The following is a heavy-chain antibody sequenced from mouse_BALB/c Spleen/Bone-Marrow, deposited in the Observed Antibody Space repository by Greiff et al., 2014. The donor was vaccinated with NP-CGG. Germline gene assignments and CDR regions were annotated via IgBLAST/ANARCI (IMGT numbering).Heavy chain of an antibody. Sequence: QVHVKQSGPGLVAPSQSLSITCTVSGFSLTSYGVHWVRQPPGKGLEWLGVIWAGGSTNYYSALMSRLSISKDNSKSQVFLKMNSLQTDDTAMYYCARVYLWYFDVWGAGTTVTVSS. J-gene: IGHJ1*01. CDR2: IWAGGST. D-gene: IGHD2-3*01. CDR1: GFSLTSYG. V-gene: IGHV2-9*02. CDR3: ARVYLWYFDV.